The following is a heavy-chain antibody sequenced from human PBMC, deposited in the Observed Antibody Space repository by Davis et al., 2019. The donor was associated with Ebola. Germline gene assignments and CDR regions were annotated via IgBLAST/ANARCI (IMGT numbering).Heavy chain of an antibody. Sequence: PGGSLRLSCAASDFPFSKYSMAWVRQAPGKGLEWVSSISDSSTYIYYADSVKGRFTISRDNAKNSLYLQMNGLRAEDTALYYCARGRAGDYDLNWFDPWGQGTLVIVSS. V-gene: IGHV3-21*01. CDR2: ISDSSTYI. CDR1: DFPFSKYS. J-gene: IGHJ5*02. CDR3: ARGRAGDYDLNWFDP. D-gene: IGHD5-12*01.